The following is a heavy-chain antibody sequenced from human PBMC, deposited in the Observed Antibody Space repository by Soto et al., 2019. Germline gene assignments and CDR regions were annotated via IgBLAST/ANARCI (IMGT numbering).Heavy chain of an antibody. CDR3: ARDREDTAMVLFDY. V-gene: IGHV1-2*02. J-gene: IGHJ4*02. CDR2: INPNSGGT. Sequence: SVKVSCKASGYTFTGYYMHWVRQAPGQGLEWMGWINPNSGGTNYSQKFQGRVAMTRDTSISTAYMELSRLRSDDTAVYYCARDREDTAMVLFDYWGQGTLVTVSS. D-gene: IGHD5-18*01. CDR1: GYTFTGYY.